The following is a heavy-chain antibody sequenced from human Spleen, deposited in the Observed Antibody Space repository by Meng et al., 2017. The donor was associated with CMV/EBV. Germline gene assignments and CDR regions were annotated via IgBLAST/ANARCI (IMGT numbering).Heavy chain of an antibody. Sequence: LSCAACGFIVTDYAVHWVRQAPGRGLRWVALISYDGSNKYYTDSVKGRFTVSRDNSKNMAFLQMNRLRAEDTAVYYCSVTGEDIFDSWGQGTLVTVSS. D-gene: IGHD3-16*01. CDR3: SVTGEDIFDS. V-gene: IGHV3-30*04. CDR2: ISYDGSNK. CDR1: GFIVTDYA. J-gene: IGHJ4*02.